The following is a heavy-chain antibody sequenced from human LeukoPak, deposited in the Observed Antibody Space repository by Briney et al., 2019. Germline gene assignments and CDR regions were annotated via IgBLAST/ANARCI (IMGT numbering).Heavy chain of an antibody. V-gene: IGHV4-61*02. Sequence: SETLSLTCTVSGDSISSSSYYWSWIRQPAGKGLEWIGRIYTSGGTNYNPSLKSRVTISIDTSKKQFSLKLSSVTAADTAVYYCAREGPTTSFDYWGQGTLVTVSS. CDR1: GDSISSSSYY. CDR2: IYTSGGT. D-gene: IGHD4-17*01. CDR3: AREGPTTSFDY. J-gene: IGHJ4*02.